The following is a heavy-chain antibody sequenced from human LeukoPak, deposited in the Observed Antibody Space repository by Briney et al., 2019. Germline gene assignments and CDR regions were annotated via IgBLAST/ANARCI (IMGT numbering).Heavy chain of an antibody. CDR2: ISSSSYI. CDR3: ARDVYCSGGSCYPLPDY. Sequence: GGSLRLSCAASGSTFSSYSMNWVRQAPGKGLEWVSSISSSSYIYYADSVKGRFTISRDNAKNSLYLQMNSLRAEDTALYYCARDVYCSGGSCYPLPDYWGQGTLVTVSS. CDR1: GSTFSSYS. J-gene: IGHJ4*02. D-gene: IGHD2-15*01. V-gene: IGHV3-21*01.